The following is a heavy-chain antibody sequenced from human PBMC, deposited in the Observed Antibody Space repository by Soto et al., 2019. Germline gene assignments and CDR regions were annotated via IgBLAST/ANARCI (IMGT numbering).Heavy chain of an antibody. D-gene: IGHD2-15*01. CDR2: IDPSDSYI. CDR3: ASKRGQNCNGGNCYYGMDL. V-gene: IGHV5-10-1*01. Sequence: EVQLVQSGAEVKKPGESLRISCKGSGYSFNSYWISWVRQMPGKGLEWMGRIDPSDSYINYNTSFQGHATISADKSLSAAQLQSRRLKASDAAMYYCASKRGQNCNGGNCYYGMDLWGQGSTVTVS. J-gene: IGHJ6*02. CDR1: GYSFNSYW.